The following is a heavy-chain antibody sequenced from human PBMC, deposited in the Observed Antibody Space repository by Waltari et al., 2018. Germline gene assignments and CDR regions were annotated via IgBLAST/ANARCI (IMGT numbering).Heavy chain of an antibody. Sequence: QVQLVQSGAAGKHPGASVKVSCKASGYTFTSYAMHWVRQAPGPRLEWMGWINAGNGNTKYSQKFKGRVTITRDTSASTAYMELSSLRSEDTAVYYCARGAAAGTHDYWGQGTLVTVSS. CDR1: GYTFTSYA. J-gene: IGHJ4*02. CDR3: ARGAAAGTHDY. CDR2: INAGNGNT. V-gene: IGHV1-3*01. D-gene: IGHD6-13*01.